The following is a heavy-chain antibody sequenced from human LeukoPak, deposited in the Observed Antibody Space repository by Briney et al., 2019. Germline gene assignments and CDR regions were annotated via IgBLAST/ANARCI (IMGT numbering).Heavy chain of an antibody. J-gene: IGHJ5*02. Sequence: ASVKVSCKASGYTFTNFGVSWVRQAPGQGLEWMGWISTSSGNTDYAPKFQARVTMTTDTSSTTAYMEVRSLRSDDAAVYYCARDLGFGGSYRFYHWGQGTLATVSS. CDR2: ISTSSGNT. CDR1: GYTFTNFG. D-gene: IGHD1-26*01. V-gene: IGHV1-18*01. CDR3: ARDLGFGGSYRFYH.